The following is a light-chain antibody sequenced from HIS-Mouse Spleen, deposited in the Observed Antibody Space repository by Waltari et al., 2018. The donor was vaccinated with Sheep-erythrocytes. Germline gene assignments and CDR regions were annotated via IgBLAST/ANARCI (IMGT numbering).Light chain of an antibody. Sequence: DIVMTQSPDSLAVSLGERATINCKSSQSVLNSYNNKNYLAWYQHKPGQPPKLLIYWASTRESGVPDRFSGSGSGTDFTLTISSLQAEDVAVYYCQQYYSTLTFGGGTKVEIK. CDR2: WAS. J-gene: IGKJ4*01. CDR3: QQYYSTLT. CDR1: QSVLNSYNNKNY. V-gene: IGKV4-1*01.